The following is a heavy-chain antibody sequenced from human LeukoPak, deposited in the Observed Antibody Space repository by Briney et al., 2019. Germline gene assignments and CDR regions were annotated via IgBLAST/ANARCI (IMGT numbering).Heavy chain of an antibody. CDR1: GGSISDSYY. CDR2: IYSGGTT. V-gene: IGHV4-39*01. J-gene: IGHJ4*02. CDR3: ARHSRNCSGGYCYLYY. D-gene: IGHD2-15*01. Sequence: SETLSLTCAVSGGSISDSYYWGWIRQPPGKGLEWIGSIYSGGTTYYNPSLRSRVTISVDTSKNQFSLKLTSVTAADVAAYYCARHSRNCSGGYCYLYYWGQGTLVTVSS.